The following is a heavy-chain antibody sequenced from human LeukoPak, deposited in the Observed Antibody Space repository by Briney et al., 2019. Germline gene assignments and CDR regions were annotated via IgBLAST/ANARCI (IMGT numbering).Heavy chain of an antibody. CDR1: GGSFSGYY. CDR3: ARERARVVTYNWFDP. CDR2: INHSGST. J-gene: IGHJ5*02. Sequence: SETLSLTCAVYGGSFSGYYWSWIRQPPGKGLEWIGEINHSGSTNYNPSLKSRVTLSVDTSKNQFSLKLSSVTAADTAVYYCARERARVVTYNWFDPWGQGTLVTVSS. V-gene: IGHV4-34*01. D-gene: IGHD3-3*01.